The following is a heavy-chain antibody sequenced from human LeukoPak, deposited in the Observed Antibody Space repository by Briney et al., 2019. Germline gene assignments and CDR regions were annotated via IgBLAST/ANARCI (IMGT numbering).Heavy chain of an antibody. D-gene: IGHD5-12*01. CDR1: GFSFSSHG. V-gene: IGHV3-33*01. CDR3: ASHGGL. CDR2: IWYDGSNK. Sequence: GGSLRLSCAASGFSFSSHGMHWVRQAPGKGLEWVAVIWYDGSNKNYADSVKGRFTISRVNSKNMLYLQMNSLRVEDTALYYCASHGGLWGQGTLVTVSS. J-gene: IGHJ4*02.